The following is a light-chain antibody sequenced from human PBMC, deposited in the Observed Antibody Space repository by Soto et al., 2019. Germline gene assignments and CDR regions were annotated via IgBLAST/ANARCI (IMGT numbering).Light chain of an antibody. V-gene: IGLV2-14*01. CDR2: EVT. CDR3: SSYTSSSTRV. CDR1: NSGVAAYNY. J-gene: IGLJ2*01. Sequence: QSALTQPASVSGSPGQSITISCTGTNSGVAAYNYVSWYQHHPGKAPKLIIFEVTNRPSGVSNRFSGSRSGNTASLTITGLQTEDEADYYCSSYTSSSTRVFGGGTKLTVL.